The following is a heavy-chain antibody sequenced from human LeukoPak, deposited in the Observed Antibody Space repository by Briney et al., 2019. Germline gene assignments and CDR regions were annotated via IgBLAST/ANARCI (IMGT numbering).Heavy chain of an antibody. Sequence: GGSLRLSCAASGFTFSDYEMNWVRQAPGKGLEWVSKIHSGGITTYYADSVKGRFTISRDNAKSSLYLQMKSLSAEDTAVYYCAREGGFYRPLDYSGQGTLVTVSS. V-gene: IGHV3-48*03. J-gene: IGHJ4*02. CDR1: GFTFSDYE. CDR3: AREGGFYRPLDY. CDR2: IHSGGITT. D-gene: IGHD3-3*01.